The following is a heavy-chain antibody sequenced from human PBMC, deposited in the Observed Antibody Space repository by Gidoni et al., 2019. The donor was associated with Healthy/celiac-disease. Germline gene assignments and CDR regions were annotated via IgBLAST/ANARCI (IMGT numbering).Heavy chain of an antibody. Sequence: QVQLVQSGAEVKKPGASVKVSCKVSGYTLTELSMHWVRQAPGKGREWMGGFDPEDGETIYAQKFQGRVTMTEDTSTDTAYMELSSLRSEDTAVYYCAIPGTFGVVITKQNYYYGMDVWGQGTTVTVSS. D-gene: IGHD3-3*01. CDR3: AIPGTFGVVITKQNYYYGMDV. J-gene: IGHJ6*02. CDR2: FDPEDGET. V-gene: IGHV1-24*01. CDR1: GYTLTELS.